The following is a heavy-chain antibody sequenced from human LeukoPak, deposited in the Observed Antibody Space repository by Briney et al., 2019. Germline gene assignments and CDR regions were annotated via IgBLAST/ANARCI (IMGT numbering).Heavy chain of an antibody. V-gene: IGHV1-18*01. CDR1: GGTFSSYA. J-gene: IGHJ5*02. CDR3: ARDGASRFLEWLPNNWFDP. Sequence: GASVKVSCKASGGTFSSYAISWVRQAPGQGLEWMGWISAYNGNTNYAQKLQGRVTMTTDTSTSTAYMELRSLRSDDTAVYYCARDGASRFLEWLPNNWFDPWGQGTLVTVSS. CDR2: ISAYNGNT. D-gene: IGHD3-3*01.